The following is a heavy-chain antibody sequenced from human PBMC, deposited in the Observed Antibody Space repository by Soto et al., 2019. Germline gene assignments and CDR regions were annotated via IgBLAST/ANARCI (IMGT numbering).Heavy chain of an antibody. CDR3: ARGAINYYYEDV. V-gene: IGHV4-34*01. Sequence: SETLSLTCAVYGGSFSGYYWSWIRQPPGKGLEWIGEINHSGSTNYNPSLKSRVTISVDTSKNTLYLEMNSLRVEDTADYYCARGAINYYYEDVWGKGTTVTVSS. CDR2: INHSGST. J-gene: IGHJ6*03. CDR1: GGSFSGYY.